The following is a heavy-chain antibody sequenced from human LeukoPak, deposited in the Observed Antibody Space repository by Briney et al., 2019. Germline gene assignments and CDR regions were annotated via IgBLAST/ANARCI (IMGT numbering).Heavy chain of an antibody. J-gene: IGHJ6*03. D-gene: IGHD4-17*01. CDR1: GGTFSSYA. Sequence: GASVKVPCKASGGTFSSYAISWVRQAPGQGLEWMGGIIPIFGTANYAQKFQGRVTITTDESTSTAYMELSSLRSEDTAVYYCARCTVTTDDYYYYYMDVWSKGTTVTVSS. CDR3: ARCTVTTDDYYYYYMDV. CDR2: IIPIFGTA. V-gene: IGHV1-69*05.